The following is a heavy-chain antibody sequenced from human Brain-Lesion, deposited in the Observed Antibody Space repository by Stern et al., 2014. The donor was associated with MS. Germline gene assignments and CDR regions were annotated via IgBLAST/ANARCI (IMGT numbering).Heavy chain of an antibody. Sequence: QVQLVQSGPGLVKPSETLSLTCTVAGGSVSSTSYAWAWIRQPPGKGLEWIGTIYYSGNTYYSPSLKSRLTISLAPPKNQFPLQLRSGTAADTAVYYCAGEEDIRYCSGGSCTGNWFDPWGQGTLVTVSS. CDR2: IYYSGNT. CDR3: AGEEDIRYCSGGSCTGNWFDP. J-gene: IGHJ5*02. V-gene: IGHV4-39*01. D-gene: IGHD2-15*01. CDR1: GGSVSSTSYA.